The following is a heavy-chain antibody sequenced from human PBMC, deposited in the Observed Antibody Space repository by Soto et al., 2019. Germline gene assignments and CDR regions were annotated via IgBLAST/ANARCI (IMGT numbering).Heavy chain of an antibody. D-gene: IGHD3-9*01. Sequence: PSGNPALTCAVSGYSISSGYYWGWIRQPPGKGLEWIGSIYHSGSTYYTPSLKSRVTISVDTSKNQFSLKLSSVTAADTAVYYCASYFDWLTDYYYYGMDVWGQGSTVT. J-gene: IGHJ6*02. V-gene: IGHV4-38-2*01. CDR1: GYSISSGYY. CDR3: ASYFDWLTDYYYYGMDV. CDR2: IYHSGST.